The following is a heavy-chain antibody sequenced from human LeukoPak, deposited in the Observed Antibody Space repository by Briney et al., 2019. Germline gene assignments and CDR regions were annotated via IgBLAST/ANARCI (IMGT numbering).Heavy chain of an antibody. J-gene: IGHJ4*02. CDR3: ARAAYYYGSGSYFNFDY. D-gene: IGHD3-10*01. CDR1: GFTFSSYS. V-gene: IGHV3-48*01. Sequence: GGSLRLSCAASGFTFSSYSMNWVRQAPGKGLEWVSYISSSSSTIYYADSVKGRFTISRDNAKNSLYLQMNSLRAEDTAVYYCARAAYYYGSGSYFNFDYWGQGTLVTVSS. CDR2: ISSSSSTI.